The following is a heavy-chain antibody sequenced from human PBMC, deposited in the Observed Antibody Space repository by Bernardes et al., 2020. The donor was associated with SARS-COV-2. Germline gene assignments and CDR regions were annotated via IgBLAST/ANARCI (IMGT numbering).Heavy chain of an antibody. J-gene: IGHJ5*02. CDR2: ISDYNGNT. Sequence: ASVKVSCKASGYTFTGYGINWVRQAPGQGLEWVGWISDYNGNTNYAQKLQGRVTMTTDTSTSTAYMELGSLRSDDTAVYYCARGAEGVVPAGFDPWGQGTLVTVSS. D-gene: IGHD2-2*01. V-gene: IGHV1-18*04. CDR1: GYTFTGYG. CDR3: ARGAEGVVPAGFDP.